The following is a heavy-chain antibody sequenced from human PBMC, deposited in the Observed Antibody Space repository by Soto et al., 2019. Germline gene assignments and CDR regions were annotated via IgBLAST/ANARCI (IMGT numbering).Heavy chain of an antibody. D-gene: IGHD6-6*01. CDR3: ARDGSPGGSVPGSGSSSSGYYMAV. V-gene: IGHV3-21*01. CDR2: ISSSSSYI. J-gene: IGHJ6*03. CDR1: EFTFISYS. Sequence: GGSLRLSCAASEFTFISYSMNWVRQAPGKGLEWVSSISSSSSYIYYADSVKGRFTISRDNAKNSLYLQMNSLRAEDTAVYYCARDGSPGGSVPGSGSSSSGYYMAVWGKGTTVTVSS.